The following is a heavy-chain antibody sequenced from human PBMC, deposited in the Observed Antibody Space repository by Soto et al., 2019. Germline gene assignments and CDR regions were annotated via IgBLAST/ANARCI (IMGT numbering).Heavy chain of an antibody. Sequence: EVQLLESGGGLVQPGGALGLSCVASGFAFCTYTLSLVRPAPGKGLEWVSGISASGGSPYYADSVEGRFTISRDNSKNTLFLQIDRLRAEDTAVYYCAKDQTGVGLGWYLDHWGRGTLVTLSS. CDR3: AKDQTGVGLGWYLDH. CDR2: ISASGGSP. V-gene: IGHV3-23*01. D-gene: IGHD7-27*01. J-gene: IGHJ2*01. CDR1: GFAFCTYT.